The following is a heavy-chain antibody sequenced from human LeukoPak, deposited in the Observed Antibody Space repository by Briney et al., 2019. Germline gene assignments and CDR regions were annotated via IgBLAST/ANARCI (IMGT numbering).Heavy chain of an antibody. D-gene: IGHD3-10*01. CDR2: ISADGGST. CDR1: GLTFYDSA. J-gene: IGHJ6*02. Sequence: GGSLRLSCVASGLTFYDSAMHWVRQAPGKGLEWVSLISADGGSTFSADSVKGRFSISRDNSKNSLYLQMNSLRGEDTAVYYCARFGPPHGMDVWGQGTTVTVSS. CDR3: ARFGPPHGMDV. V-gene: IGHV3-43*02.